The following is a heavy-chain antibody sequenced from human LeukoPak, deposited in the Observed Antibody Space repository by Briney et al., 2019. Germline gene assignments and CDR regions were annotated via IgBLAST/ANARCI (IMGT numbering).Heavy chain of an antibody. CDR1: GFTFNTYW. J-gene: IGHJ4*02. CDR2: INSDGSST. CDR3: AKIKIYYDPDY. D-gene: IGHD3-22*01. V-gene: IGHV3-74*01. Sequence: PGGSLRLSCAASGFTFNTYWMHWVRQVPGKGLVWVSRINSDGSSTSYADSVKGRFTISRDNSKNTLYLQMNSLRAEDTAVYYCAKIKIYYDPDYWGQGTLVTVSS.